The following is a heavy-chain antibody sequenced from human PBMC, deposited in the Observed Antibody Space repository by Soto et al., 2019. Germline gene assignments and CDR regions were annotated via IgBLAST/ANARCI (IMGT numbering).Heavy chain of an antibody. V-gene: IGHV1-69*13. D-gene: IGHD3-22*01. CDR2: IIPIFGTA. CDR3: ARDPEPYYDSSGSLAYFDY. CDR1: GCTFSSYA. Sequence: GASVKVSCKASGCTFSSYAISCVRQAPGQVLEWMGGIIPIFGTANYAQKFQGRVTITADESTSTAYMELSSLRSEDTAVYYCARDPEPYYDSSGSLAYFDYWGQGTLVTVSS. J-gene: IGHJ4*02.